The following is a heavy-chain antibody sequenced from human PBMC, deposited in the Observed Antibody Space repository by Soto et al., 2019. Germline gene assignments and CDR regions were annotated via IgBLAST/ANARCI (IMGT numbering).Heavy chain of an antibody. Sequence: QVQLQESGPGLVKPSETLSLTCTVSGGSISSNFWSWIRQPPRKGLEWIGNFYYTGSTNYNASLKSQVTISVDTSKNQFSLKLSSVTAADTAVYYCARLQRTVTAYYYYYDMDIWGQGTTVTVSS. J-gene: IGHJ6*02. CDR3: ARLQRTVTAYYYYYDMDI. V-gene: IGHV4-59*01. D-gene: IGHD2-21*02. CDR1: GGSISSNF. CDR2: FYYTGST.